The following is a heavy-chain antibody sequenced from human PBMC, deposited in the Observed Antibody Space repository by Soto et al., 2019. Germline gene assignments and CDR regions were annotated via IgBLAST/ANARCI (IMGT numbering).Heavy chain of an antibody. J-gene: IGHJ4*02. D-gene: IGHD3-9*01. Sequence: GSLRLSCAASGFTLGKYTMGWVRQAPGKGLEWVAESYSTGGTEYADSVKGRFTISRDNSKNMLFLQMNSLGVEDTALYYCARDREPDGIWTFDSWGQGTLVTVSS. CDR3: ARDREPDGIWTFDS. V-gene: IGHV3-23*05. CDR2: SYSTGGT. CDR1: GFTLGKYT.